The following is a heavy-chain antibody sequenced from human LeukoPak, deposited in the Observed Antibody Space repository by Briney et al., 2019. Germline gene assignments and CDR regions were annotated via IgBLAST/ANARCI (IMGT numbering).Heavy chain of an antibody. CDR3: ARSRARTYYYYGMDA. Sequence: PSETLSLTCAVYGGSFSGYYWSWIRQPPGKGLEWTGEINHSGSTNYNPSLKSRVTISVDTSKNQFSLKLSSVTAADTAVYYCARSRARTYYYYGMDAWGQGTTVTVSS. D-gene: IGHD2-2*01. CDR2: INHSGST. CDR1: GGSFSGYY. J-gene: IGHJ6*02. V-gene: IGHV4-34*01.